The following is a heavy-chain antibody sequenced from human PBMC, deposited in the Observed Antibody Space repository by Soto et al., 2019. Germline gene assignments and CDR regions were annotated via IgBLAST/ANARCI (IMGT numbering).Heavy chain of an antibody. D-gene: IGHD3-3*01. Sequence: PGGSLRLSCAASGFTFSSYGMHWVRQAPGKGLEWVAVISYDGSNKYYADSVKGRFTISRDNSKNTLYLQMNSLRAEDTAVYYCAKDLLYYDFWSGYQPYYYYYYGMDVWGQGTTVTVSS. CDR3: AKDLLYYDFWSGYQPYYYYYYGMDV. CDR1: GFTFSSYG. V-gene: IGHV3-30*18. CDR2: ISYDGSNK. J-gene: IGHJ6*02.